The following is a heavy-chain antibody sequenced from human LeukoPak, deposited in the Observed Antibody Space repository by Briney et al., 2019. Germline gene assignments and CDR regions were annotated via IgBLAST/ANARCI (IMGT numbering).Heavy chain of an antibody. CDR1: GYTFTDYY. J-gene: IGHJ6*03. D-gene: IGHD6-19*01. CDR3: ARAGIAVAGYYYYYYMDV. V-gene: IGHV1-2*02. CDR2: INPNRDGT. Sequence: ASVKVSCKASGYTFTDYYMHWVRQAPGQGLEWMGWINPNRDGTNYAQKFQGRVTMTRDTSTSTAYMELSRLRSDDTAVYYCARAGIAVAGYYYYYYMDVWGKGTTVTVSS.